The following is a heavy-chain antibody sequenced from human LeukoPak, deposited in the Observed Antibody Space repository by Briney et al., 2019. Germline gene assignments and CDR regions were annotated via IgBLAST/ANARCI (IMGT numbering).Heavy chain of an antibody. V-gene: IGHV4-38-2*02. CDR3: ARLRRSRLAEFDY. J-gene: IGHJ4*02. D-gene: IGHD3-3*02. CDR1: GYSISSGYY. CDR2: ISHSGST. Sequence: PSETLSLPCTVSGYSISSGYYWGWIRQPPGKGLKWIGSISHSGSTYYNPSLKSRVTISVDTSKNQFSLKLSSLTAADTAVYYCARLRRSRLAEFDYWGQGTLVTVSS.